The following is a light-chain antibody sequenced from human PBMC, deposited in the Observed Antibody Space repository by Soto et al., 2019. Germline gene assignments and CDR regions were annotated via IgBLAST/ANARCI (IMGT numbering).Light chain of an antibody. J-gene: IGLJ1*01. CDR2: SNN. CDR3: AAWDDSLNGYV. Sequence: QSVLTQPPSASGTPGQSVTISCSGSSSNIGSNTVNWYQQLPGTAPKLLIYSNNQRPSGVPDRFSGSKSGTSASLAISGLQYEDEADYYCAAWDDSLNGYVFGTG. CDR1: SSNIGSNT. V-gene: IGLV1-44*01.